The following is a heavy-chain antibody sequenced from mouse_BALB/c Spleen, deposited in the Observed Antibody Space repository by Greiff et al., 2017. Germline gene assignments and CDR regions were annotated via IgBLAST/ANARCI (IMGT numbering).Heavy chain of an antibody. CDR1: GFTFSSYA. CDR2: ISSGGSYT. V-gene: IGHV5-9-3*01. CDR3: ASTTVVAHYYAMDY. J-gene: IGHJ4*01. D-gene: IGHD1-1*01. Sequence: EVQLVESGGGLVKPGGSLKLSCAASGFTFSSYAMSWVRQTPEKRLEWVATISSGGSYTYYPDSVKGRFTISRDNAKNTLYLQMSSLRSEDTAMYYCASTTVVAHYYAMDYWGQGTSVTVSS.